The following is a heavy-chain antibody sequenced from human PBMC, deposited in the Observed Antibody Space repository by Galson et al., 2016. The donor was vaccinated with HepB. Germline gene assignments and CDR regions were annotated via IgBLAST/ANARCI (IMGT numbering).Heavy chain of an antibody. Sequence: SVKVSCKASGYSFTDYRIHWVRQAPGQGLECMGVINPRGGATDYVQKFQGRVTMTSDTSTGTVYMELSSLTFEDTAVSFCASGVIATGPSYYYNVMDVWGQGTTVTVS. CDR3: ASGVIATGPSYYYNVMDV. CDR2: INPRGGAT. D-gene: IGHD3-10*01. CDR1: GYSFTDYR. J-gene: IGHJ6*02. V-gene: IGHV1-46*01.